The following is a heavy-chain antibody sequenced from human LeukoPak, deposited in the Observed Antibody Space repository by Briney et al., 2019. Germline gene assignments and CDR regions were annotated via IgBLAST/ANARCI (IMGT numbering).Heavy chain of an antibody. Sequence: GGSLRLSCAASGSTFSSYAMSWVRQAPGKGLEWVSGISGNGGYTYYADSVKGRFTTSRDNSKNTLYLQMNSLRAEDTAVYYCAKAPYYSSSWYFFDYWGQGTLVTVSS. CDR2: ISGNGGYT. CDR3: AKAPYYSSSWYFFDY. CDR1: GSTFSSYA. J-gene: IGHJ4*02. D-gene: IGHD6-13*01. V-gene: IGHV3-23*01.